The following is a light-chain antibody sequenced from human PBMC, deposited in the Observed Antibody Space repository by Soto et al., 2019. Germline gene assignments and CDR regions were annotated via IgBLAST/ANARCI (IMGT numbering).Light chain of an antibody. V-gene: IGKV1-39*01. J-gene: IGKJ2*01. CDR3: QQSYNTPYT. CDR2: GAP. Sequence: DIQMTQSPSSLSASVGDRVTIACRASQSIGIYLNWYQQKPGRAPKVVTYGAPNLRGGVPSRFRGSGSGTEFTLTITSLQPEDFATYYCQQSYNTPYTFGQGTKLDVK. CDR1: QSIGIY.